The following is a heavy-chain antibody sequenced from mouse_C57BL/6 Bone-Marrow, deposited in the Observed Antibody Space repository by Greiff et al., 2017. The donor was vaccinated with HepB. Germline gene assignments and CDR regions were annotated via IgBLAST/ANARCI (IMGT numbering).Heavy chain of an antibody. V-gene: IGHV1-63*01. CDR3: ARFRYYYGSSHYFDY. CDR2: IYPGGGYT. J-gene: IGHJ2*01. Sequence: QVQLQQSGAELVRPGTSVKMSCKASGYTFTNYWIGWAKQRPGHGLEWIGDIYPGGGYTNYNEKFKGKATLTADKSSSTAYMQFSSLTSEDSAIYYCARFRYYYGSSHYFDYWGQGTTLTVSS. CDR1: GYTFTNYW. D-gene: IGHD1-1*01.